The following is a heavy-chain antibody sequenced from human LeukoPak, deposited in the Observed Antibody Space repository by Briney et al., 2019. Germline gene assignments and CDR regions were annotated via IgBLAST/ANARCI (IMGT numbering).Heavy chain of an antibody. V-gene: IGHV1-69*13. CDR2: ITPKYSAS. J-gene: IGHJ3*01. D-gene: IGHD3-3*02. CDR3: VRPDRIFGVPAAFDA. CDR1: GGSFSDYP. Sequence: SVKVSCKASGGSFSDYPINWVRQAPGQGLEWLGGITPKYSASTYAPAFQGRVTITADESTNTVYMEMSGLRPDDTAVYYCVRPDRIFGVPAAFDAWGQGTLVAVSS.